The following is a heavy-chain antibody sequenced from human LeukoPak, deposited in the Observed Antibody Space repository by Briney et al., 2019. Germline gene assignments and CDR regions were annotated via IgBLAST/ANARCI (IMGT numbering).Heavy chain of an antibody. Sequence: WGTLSLSCSASDFPFDTYARSWIRQAPGRGLEWVSAISESGEKTYYVASVDGRITISTNNNNNPLPLQMNNTRVDDTAIYYCALTPPTYGYLDDWGQGTLVTASS. V-gene: IGHV3-23*01. CDR3: ALTPPTYGYLDD. D-gene: IGHD5-24*01. J-gene: IGHJ4*01. CDR1: DFPFDTYA. CDR2: ISESGEKT.